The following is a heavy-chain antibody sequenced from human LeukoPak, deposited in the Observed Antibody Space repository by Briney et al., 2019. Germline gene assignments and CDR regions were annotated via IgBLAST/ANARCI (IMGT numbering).Heavy chain of an antibody. CDR1: GFTFSDYH. CDR2: INTDGSTT. D-gene: IGHD3-10*01. V-gene: IGHV3-74*01. Sequence: GGSLRLSCAASGFTFSDYHMTWIRQAPGKGLVWVSRINTDGSTTTYADSVKGRFTISSDNAKNTLYLQMSSLRAEDTAVYFCARNFYYGHDYWGQGTLVTVSS. CDR3: ARNFYYGHDY. J-gene: IGHJ4*02.